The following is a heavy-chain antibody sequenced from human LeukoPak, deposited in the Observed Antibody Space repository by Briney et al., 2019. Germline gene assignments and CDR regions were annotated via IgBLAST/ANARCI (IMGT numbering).Heavy chain of an antibody. CDR3: ARLPRRQAVAGIGGHY. D-gene: IGHD6-19*01. CDR1: GGTFSSYA. Sequence: GASVKVSCKASGGTFSSYAISWVRQAPGQGLEWMGRIIPILGIANYAQKFQGRVTITADKSTSTAYMELSSLRSEDTAVYYCARLPRRQAVAGIGGHYWSQGTLVTVSS. V-gene: IGHV1-69*04. CDR2: IIPILGIA. J-gene: IGHJ4*02.